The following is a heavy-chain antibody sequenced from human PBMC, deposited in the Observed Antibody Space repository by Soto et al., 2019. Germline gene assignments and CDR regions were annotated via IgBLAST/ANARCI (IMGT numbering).Heavy chain of an antibody. CDR1: GFTFRNYG. J-gene: IGHJ4*02. CDR2: IWYDGSNK. D-gene: IGHD3-10*02. V-gene: IGHV3-33*01. Sequence: QVQLVESGGGVVQPGRSLRLSCAASGFTFRNYGMHWVRQAPGKGLEWLAVIWYDGSNKYYADSGKGRFTIPRDNSKNTLYLEMNSLRDEDTAVYYCARDVRSRRYDLWGQGTLVIVSS. CDR3: ARDVRSRRYDL.